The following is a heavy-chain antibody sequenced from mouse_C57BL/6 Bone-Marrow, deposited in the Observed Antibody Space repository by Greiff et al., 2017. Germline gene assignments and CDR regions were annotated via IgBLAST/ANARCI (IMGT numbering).Heavy chain of an antibody. J-gene: IGHJ4*01. V-gene: IGHV2-5*01. D-gene: IGHD2-4*01. CDR3: AKNAGDYDWAMDY. CDR1: GFSLTSYG. Sequence: VQLQQSGPGLVQPSQSLSITCTVSGFSLTSYGVHWVRQSPGKGLEWLGVILRGGSTDYNAAFMSRLSITKDNSKSQVFFKMNSLQADDTAIYYCAKNAGDYDWAMDYWGQGTSVTVSS. CDR2: ILRGGST.